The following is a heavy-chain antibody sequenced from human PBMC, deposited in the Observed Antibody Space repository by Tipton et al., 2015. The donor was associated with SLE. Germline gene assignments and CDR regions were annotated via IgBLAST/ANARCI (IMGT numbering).Heavy chain of an antibody. J-gene: IGHJ3*02. V-gene: IGHV3-30*02. CDR3: AKDRGSSGYDTGAFDI. Sequence: GSLRLSCAASGFTFSSYGMHWVRQAPGKGLEWVAFIRYDGSNKYYADSVKGRFTISRDNSKNTLYLQMNSLRAEDTAVYYCAKDRGSSGYDTGAFDIWGQGTMVTVSS. D-gene: IGHD5-12*01. CDR1: GFTFSSYG. CDR2: IRYDGSNK.